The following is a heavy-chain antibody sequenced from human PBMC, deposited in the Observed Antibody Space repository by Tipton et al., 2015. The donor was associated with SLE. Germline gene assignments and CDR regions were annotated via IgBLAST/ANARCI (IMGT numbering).Heavy chain of an antibody. J-gene: IGHJ3*02. V-gene: IGHV4-30-4*02. CDR1: GGSFSGYY. D-gene: IGHD6-19*01. CDR3: ARARWYSSGSAMGDAFDI. CDR2: IYYSGST. Sequence: TLSLTCAVYGGSFSGYYWSWIRQPPGKGLEWIGYIYYSGSTYYNPSLKSRVTISVDTSKNQFSLKLSSVTAADTAVYYCARARWYSSGSAMGDAFDIWGQGTRV.